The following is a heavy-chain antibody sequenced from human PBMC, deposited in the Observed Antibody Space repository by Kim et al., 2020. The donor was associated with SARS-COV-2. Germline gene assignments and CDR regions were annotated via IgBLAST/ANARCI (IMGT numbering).Heavy chain of an antibody. Sequence: ASVKVSCKASGYTFTSYYMHWVRQAPGQGLEWMGIINPSGGSTSYAQKFQGRVTMTRDTSTSTVYMELSSLRSEDTAVYYCARGEGIEDIVVVVAADYFDYWGQGTLVTASS. CDR3: ARGEGIEDIVVVVAADYFDY. J-gene: IGHJ4*02. CDR2: INPSGGST. D-gene: IGHD2-15*01. CDR1: GYTFTSYY. V-gene: IGHV1-46*01.